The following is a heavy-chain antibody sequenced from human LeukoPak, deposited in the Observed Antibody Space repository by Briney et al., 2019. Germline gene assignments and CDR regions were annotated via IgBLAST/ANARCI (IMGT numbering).Heavy chain of an antibody. CDR1: IGSISNYY. CDR2: ISYSGST. J-gene: IGHJ4*02. D-gene: IGHD5-18*01. Sequence: PSEALSLTCTVSIGSISNYYWSWIRQPPGKGLEWIGYISYSGSTKYNPSLKSRVTISVDTSKNQFSLKLSSVTAADTAIYYCARDSYNYGSGSLDYWGRGTLVTVSS. V-gene: IGHV4-59*01. CDR3: ARDSYNYGSGSLDY.